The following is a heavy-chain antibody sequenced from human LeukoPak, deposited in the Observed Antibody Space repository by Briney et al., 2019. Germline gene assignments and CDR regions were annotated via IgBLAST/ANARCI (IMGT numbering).Heavy chain of an antibody. D-gene: IGHD3-22*01. CDR1: GFTFSSYG. V-gene: IGHV3-33*01. CDR3: ARDAQDSSGPWAFDI. J-gene: IGHJ3*02. CDR2: IWYDGSNK. Sequence: RTGGSLRLSCAASGFTFSSYGMHWVRQAPGKGLEWVAVIWYDGSNKYYADSVKGRFTISRDNSKNTLYLQMNSLRAEDTAVHYCARDAQDSSGPWAFDIWGQGTMVTVSS.